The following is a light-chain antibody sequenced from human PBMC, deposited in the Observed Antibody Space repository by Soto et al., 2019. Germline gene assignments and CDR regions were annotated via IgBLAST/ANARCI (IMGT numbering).Light chain of an antibody. Sequence: IEMMQSPATLSVSPGERATLSCRASQSVSSNLAWYQRRPGQAPRLLIYAASTRATGIPARFSGSGSGTEFTLTISNLQSEDFAVYYCQQYNNWPPWTFGQGTKVEIK. J-gene: IGKJ1*01. CDR2: AAS. V-gene: IGKV3-15*01. CDR3: QQYNNWPPWT. CDR1: QSVSSN.